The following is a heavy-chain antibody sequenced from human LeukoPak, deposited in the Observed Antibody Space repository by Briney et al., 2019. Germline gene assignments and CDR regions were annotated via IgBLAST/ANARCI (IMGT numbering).Heavy chain of an antibody. V-gene: IGHV5-51*01. D-gene: IGHD3-22*01. CDR2: IYPGDSDT. CDR3: ARRLYYHSSGLMGEDAFDT. Sequence: GESLKISCKGSGYSFTTYWIGWVRQMPGQGLEWMGIIYPGDSDTRYGPSFQGQVTVSADKSISTVYLQWSSLKASDTAMYYCARRLYYHSSGLMGEDAFDTWGQGTMVNVSP. J-gene: IGHJ3*02. CDR1: GYSFTTYW.